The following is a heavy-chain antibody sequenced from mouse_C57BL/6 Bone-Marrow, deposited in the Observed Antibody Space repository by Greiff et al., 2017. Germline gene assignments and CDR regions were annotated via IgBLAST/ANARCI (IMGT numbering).Heavy chain of an antibody. D-gene: IGHD1-1*01. Sequence: VKLMESGAELVKPGASVKMSCKASGYTFTTYPIEWMKQNHGKSLEWIGNFHPYNDDTKYNEKFKGKATLTVEKSSSTVYLELSRLTSDDSAVYYCARGYYGSSFYWYFDVWGTGTTVTVSS. J-gene: IGHJ1*03. V-gene: IGHV1-47*01. CDR3: ARGYYGSSFYWYFDV. CDR1: GYTFTTYP. CDR2: FHPYNDDT.